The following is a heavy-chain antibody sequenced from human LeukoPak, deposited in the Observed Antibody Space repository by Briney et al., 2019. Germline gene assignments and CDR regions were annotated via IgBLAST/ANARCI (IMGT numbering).Heavy chain of an antibody. D-gene: IGHD2-2*01. CDR1: GFTFSTYS. Sequence: GGSLRLSCAASGFTFSTYSMNWLRQAPGKGLDWVSYISTSSSTIYYADSVKGRFTISRDNAKNSLYLQMNSLRAEDTAVYYCARDPAAWGYWGQGTLVTVSS. J-gene: IGHJ4*02. CDR2: ISTSSSTI. CDR3: ARDPAAWGY. V-gene: IGHV3-48*04.